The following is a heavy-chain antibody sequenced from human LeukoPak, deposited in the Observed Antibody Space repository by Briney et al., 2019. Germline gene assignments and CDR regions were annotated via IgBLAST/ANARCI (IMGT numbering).Heavy chain of an antibody. D-gene: IGHD3-22*01. Sequence: GGSLRLSCAASGFTVSSSYMSWVRQAPGKGLEWVSSISSSSSYIYYADSVKGRLTISRDNAKNSLYLQMNSLRAEDTAVYYCARERDYYDSSGYYDSWGQGTLVTVSS. J-gene: IGHJ4*02. CDR3: ARERDYYDSSGYYDS. V-gene: IGHV3-21*01. CDR2: ISSSSSYI. CDR1: GFTVSSSY.